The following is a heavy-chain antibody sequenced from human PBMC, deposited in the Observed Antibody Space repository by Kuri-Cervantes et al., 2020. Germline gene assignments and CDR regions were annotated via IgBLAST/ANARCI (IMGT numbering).Heavy chain of an antibody. J-gene: IGHJ4*02. CDR3: ARSGGWYFIGIGY. CDR1: GGTFSSYA. V-gene: IGHV1-69*05. D-gene: IGHD6-19*01. Sequence: SVKVSCKASGGTFSSYAISWVRQAPGQGLEWMGGIIPIFGTANYAQKFQGRVTITTDESTSTAYMELSRLRSDDTAVYYCARSGGWYFIGIGYWGQGTLVTVSS. CDR2: IIPIFGTA.